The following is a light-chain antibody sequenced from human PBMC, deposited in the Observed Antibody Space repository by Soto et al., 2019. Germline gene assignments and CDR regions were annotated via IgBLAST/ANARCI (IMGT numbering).Light chain of an antibody. CDR3: RQYNNWPFT. V-gene: IGKV3-15*01. J-gene: IGKJ3*01. CDR2: GAS. CDR1: QSVSSN. Sequence: EIVMTQSPATLSVSPGERATLSCRASQSVSSNLAWYQQKPGQAPGLLIYGASTRATGIPARFSGGGSGTEFTLTISSLQSEDFAVYYCRQYNNWPFTFGPGTKVDIK.